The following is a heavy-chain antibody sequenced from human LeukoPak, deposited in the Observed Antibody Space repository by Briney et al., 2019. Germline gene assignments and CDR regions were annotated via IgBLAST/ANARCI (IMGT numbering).Heavy chain of an antibody. CDR2: ISSRGDST. CDR3: VKGPRPDITVAHTVEN. D-gene: IGHD6-19*01. V-gene: IGHV3-23*01. J-gene: IGHJ4*02. Sequence: PGGSLTLSCAASGFIFSNYAMSWVRQVPGRGLEWVSTISSRGDSTYVADSVKGRFTISRDNSKNSLYLQMNTVRAEDTAVYYCVKGPRPDITVAHTVENWGQGTLVTASS. CDR1: GFIFSNYA.